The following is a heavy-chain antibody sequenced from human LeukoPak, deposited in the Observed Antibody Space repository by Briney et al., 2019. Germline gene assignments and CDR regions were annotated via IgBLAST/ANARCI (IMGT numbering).Heavy chain of an antibody. J-gene: IGHJ6*03. CDR2: IKQDGSEK. Sequence: PGGSLRLSCAASGFTFSSYWMSWVRQAPGKGLEWVANIKQDGSEKYYVDSVKGRFTISRDNAKNSLYLQMSSLRAEDTAVYYCARTYDSSGYYWWDYHYMDVWGKGTTVTVSS. D-gene: IGHD3-22*01. CDR1: GFTFSSYW. CDR3: ARTYDSSGYYWWDYHYMDV. V-gene: IGHV3-7*01.